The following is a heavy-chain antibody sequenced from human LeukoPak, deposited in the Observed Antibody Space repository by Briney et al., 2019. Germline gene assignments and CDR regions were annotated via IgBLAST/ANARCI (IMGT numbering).Heavy chain of an antibody. CDR2: ISAYNGNT. V-gene: IGHV1-18*01. CDR1: GYTFIGYG. CDR3: ARDLVQPLFANWFDP. J-gene: IGHJ5*02. Sequence: ASVKVSCKASGYTFIGYGVSWVRQAPGQGLEWMGWISAYNGNTNYAQKLQGRVTMTTDTSTSTAYMELRSLRSDDTAVYYCARDLVQPLFANWFDPWGQGTLVTVSS. D-gene: IGHD2-21*01.